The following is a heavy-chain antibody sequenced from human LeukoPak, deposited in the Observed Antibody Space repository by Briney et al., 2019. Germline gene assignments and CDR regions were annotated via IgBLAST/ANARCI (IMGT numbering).Heavy chain of an antibody. CDR3: ARGYSSSWLGY. D-gene: IGHD6-13*01. J-gene: IGHJ4*02. V-gene: IGHV4-59*01. CDR1: GGSISSYY. Sequence: SETLSRTCTVSGGSISSYYWSWIRQPPGKGLEWIGYIYYSGSTNYNPSLKSRVTISVDTSKNQFSLKLSSVTAADTAVYYCARGYSSSWLGYWGQGTLVTVSS. CDR2: IYYSGST.